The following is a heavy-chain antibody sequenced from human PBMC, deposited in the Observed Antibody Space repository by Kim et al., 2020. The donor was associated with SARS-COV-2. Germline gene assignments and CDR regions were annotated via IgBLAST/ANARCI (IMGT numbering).Heavy chain of an antibody. V-gene: IGHV4-39*01. CDR2: ISYVRPT. J-gene: IGHJ4*02. CDR3: AKGLN. Sequence: ISYVRPTNYTPSSKSRVTISIDTSKNQFSLKLSSVTAADTAMYYCAKGLNWGQGTLVTVSS.